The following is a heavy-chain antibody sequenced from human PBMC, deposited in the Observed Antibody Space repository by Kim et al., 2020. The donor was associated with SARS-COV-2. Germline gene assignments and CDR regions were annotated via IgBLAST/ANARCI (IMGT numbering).Heavy chain of an antibody. V-gene: IGHV4-31*03. CDR3: ARDQTPYAFDI. J-gene: IGHJ3*02. CDR2: IYYSGST. CDR1: GDSINTGGYY. Sequence: SETLSLTCTVSGDSINTGGYYWNWIRQHPGKGLEWIGYIYYSGSTYSNPSLKSRLTLLIDTSKNQFSLRLSSVTAADTAVYYCARDQTPYAFDIWGQGTMVTVSS.